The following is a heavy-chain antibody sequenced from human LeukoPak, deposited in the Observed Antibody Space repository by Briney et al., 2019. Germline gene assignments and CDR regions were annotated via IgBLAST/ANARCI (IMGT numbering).Heavy chain of an antibody. V-gene: IGHV3-48*03. CDR1: GFTFSSYE. CDR2: ISSSGSTI. D-gene: IGHD5-12*01. Sequence: PGGSLRLSCAASGFTFSSYEMNWVRQAPGKGLEWVSYISSSGSTIYYADSVKGRFTISRDNAKNSLYLQMNSLRAEDTAVYYCARDGEYSGYDPEAFDIWGQGTMVTVSS. J-gene: IGHJ3*02. CDR3: ARDGEYSGYDPEAFDI.